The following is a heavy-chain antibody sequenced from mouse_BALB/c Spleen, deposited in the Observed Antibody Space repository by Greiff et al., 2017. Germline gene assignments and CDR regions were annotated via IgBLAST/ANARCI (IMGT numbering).Heavy chain of an antibody. CDR3: ARGDYYGRSYPDYYAMDY. CDR1: GFTFSSFG. Sequence: EVQLKESGGGLVQPGGSRNISCAASGFTFSSFGMHWVRQAPEKGLEWVAYISSGSSTIYYEDKVKGRFTISRDNPKNTLFLQLTSLSSEDTALYYCARGDYYGRSYPDYYAMDYWGQGTSVTVSS. D-gene: IGHD1-1*01. CDR2: ISSGSSTI. V-gene: IGHV5-17*02. J-gene: IGHJ4*01.